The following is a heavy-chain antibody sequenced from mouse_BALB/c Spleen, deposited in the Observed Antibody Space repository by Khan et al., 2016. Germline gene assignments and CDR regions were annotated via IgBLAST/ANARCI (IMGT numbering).Heavy chain of an antibody. Sequence: QVQLKESGAELVRPGASVKLSCKALGYTFTDYEMHWVKQTPVNGLEWIGGIHPGSGGTAYNQKFKGKATLTDEKSSSTAYMELSSLTSEDSAVYYCTNRYEAWFTYWGQGTLVTVSA. CDR3: TNRYEAWFTY. CDR2: IHPGSGGT. CDR1: GYTFTDYE. J-gene: IGHJ3*01. V-gene: IGHV1-15*01. D-gene: IGHD2-14*01.